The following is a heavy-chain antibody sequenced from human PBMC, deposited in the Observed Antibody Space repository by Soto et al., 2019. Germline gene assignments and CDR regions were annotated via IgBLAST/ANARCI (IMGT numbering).Heavy chain of an antibody. Sequence: SETLSLTCTVSGGSISSSSYYWGWIRQPPGKGLEWIGSIYYSGSTYYNPSLKSRVTISVDTSKNQFSLKLSSVTAADTAVYYCARQSRMVHYMDVWGKGTTVTVSS. CDR3: ARQSRMVHYMDV. CDR1: GGSISSSSYY. V-gene: IGHV4-39*01. D-gene: IGHD3-10*01. J-gene: IGHJ6*03. CDR2: IYYSGST.